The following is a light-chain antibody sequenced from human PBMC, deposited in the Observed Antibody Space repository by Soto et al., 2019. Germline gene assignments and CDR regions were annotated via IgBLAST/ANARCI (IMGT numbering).Light chain of an antibody. CDR3: AAWDDSLGSHAV. Sequence: QSVLTQPPSASGNPGQTVTISCSGSSSNIGINYVYWYQQLPGTAPKLLLYRNSQRPSGIPDRFSDSKSGTSASLAISGLRSEDEADYYCAAWDDSLGSHAVFGGGTQLTVL. V-gene: IGLV1-47*01. CDR1: SSNIGINY. CDR2: RNS. J-gene: IGLJ7*01.